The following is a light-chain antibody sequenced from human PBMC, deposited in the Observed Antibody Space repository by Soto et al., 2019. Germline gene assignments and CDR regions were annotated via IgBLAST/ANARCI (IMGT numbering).Light chain of an antibody. CDR3: KQYGGXPWT. Sequence: EIVLTQSPGTLSLSPGEIATLSWRAMQSVNSNYLDWYQQKPGQAPRLLIYGASSRATDITGRFSGSGSGTDFTLTISRLEPEDFALYHSKQYGGXPWTCGQGTKV. CDR1: QSVNSNY. J-gene: IGKJ1*01. V-gene: IGKV3-20*01. CDR2: GAS.